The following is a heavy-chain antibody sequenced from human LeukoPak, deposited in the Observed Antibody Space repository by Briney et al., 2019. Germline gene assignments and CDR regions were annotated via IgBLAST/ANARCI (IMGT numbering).Heavy chain of an antibody. CDR3: ARSVPAAIHFDY. D-gene: IGHD2-2*01. CDR2: IYTSGST. CDR1: GGSISSGSYY. V-gene: IGHV4-61*02. J-gene: IGHJ4*02. Sequence: QSSQTLSLTCTVSGGSISSGSYYWSWIRQPAGKGLEWIGRIYTSGSTNYNPSLKSRVTISVDTSKNQFSLQLSSVTAADTAVYYCARSVPAAIHFDYWGQGTLVTVSS.